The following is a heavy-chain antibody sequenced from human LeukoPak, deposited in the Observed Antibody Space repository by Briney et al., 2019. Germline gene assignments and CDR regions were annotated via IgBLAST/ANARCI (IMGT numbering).Heavy chain of an antibody. CDR2: INHSGST. D-gene: IGHD4-17*01. V-gene: IGHV4-34*01. CDR1: GGSFSGYY. Sequence: SETLSLTCAVYGGSFSGYYWSWIRQPPGKGLEWIGEINHSGSTNYNPSLKSRVTISVDTSKNQFPLKLSSVTAADTAVYYCARGYGDEDYWGQGTLVTVSS. CDR3: ARGYGDEDY. J-gene: IGHJ4*02.